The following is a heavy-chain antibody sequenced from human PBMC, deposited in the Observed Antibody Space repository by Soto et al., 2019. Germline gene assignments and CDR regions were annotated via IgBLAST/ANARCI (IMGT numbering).Heavy chain of an antibody. CDR2: ISNDGRNK. V-gene: IGHV3-30*18. Sequence: GGSLRLSCAASGFSFSTYGMHWVRQAPGKGLEWVAFISNDGRNKYYADSVKGRFTISRDNSKNTLYLQMNSLRAEDTAVYYCAKDSTVTTVMDYWGQGTLVTVSS. D-gene: IGHD4-17*01. CDR3: AKDSTVTTVMDY. J-gene: IGHJ4*02. CDR1: GFSFSTYG.